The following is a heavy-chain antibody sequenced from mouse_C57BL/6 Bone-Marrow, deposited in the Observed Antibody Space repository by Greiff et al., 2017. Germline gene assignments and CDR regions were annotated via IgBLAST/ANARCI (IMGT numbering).Heavy chain of an antibody. J-gene: IGHJ3*01. CDR2: INPNNGGT. V-gene: IGHV1-22*01. Sequence: EVQLQQSGPELVKPGASVKMSCKASGYTFTDYNMHWVKRSLGKSLVWSGDINPNNGGTSYNQKFKGKATLTVNKSSSTAYMELHSLTSEDAAVYYCAALLPYWGQGTLVTVSA. CDR1: GYTFTDYN. D-gene: IGHD1-2*01. CDR3: AALLPY.